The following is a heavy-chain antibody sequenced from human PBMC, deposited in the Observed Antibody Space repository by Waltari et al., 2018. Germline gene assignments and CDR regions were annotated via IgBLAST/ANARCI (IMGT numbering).Heavy chain of an antibody. Sequence: EVQLVESGGGLVQPGGSLRLSCAASGFTFSGYWMTWVRQAPGKGLECVANIKQDGSEKYYVDSVKGRFTISRDNPMNSLYLQMNSLRAEDTAVYYCVRGTGNFDYWGQGTLVTVS. V-gene: IGHV3-7*01. CDR3: VRGTGNFDY. CDR2: IKQDGSEK. D-gene: IGHD2-8*02. J-gene: IGHJ4*02. CDR1: GFTFSGYW.